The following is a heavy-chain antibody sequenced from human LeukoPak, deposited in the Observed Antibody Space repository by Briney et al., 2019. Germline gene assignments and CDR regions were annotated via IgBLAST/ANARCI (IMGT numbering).Heavy chain of an antibody. J-gene: IGHJ4*02. D-gene: IGHD1-26*01. CDR3: ARDGDWGSIAGAYGTFDY. CDR2: INPSGGST. CDR1: GYTFSSNY. Sequence: ASVKVSCKASGYTFSSNYMHWVRQAPGQGLEWMGIINPSGGSTNYAQKFQGRVTMTRDTSTSTVYMELSSLRSEDTAVYYCARDGDWGSIAGAYGTFDYWGQGTLVTVSS. V-gene: IGHV1-46*01.